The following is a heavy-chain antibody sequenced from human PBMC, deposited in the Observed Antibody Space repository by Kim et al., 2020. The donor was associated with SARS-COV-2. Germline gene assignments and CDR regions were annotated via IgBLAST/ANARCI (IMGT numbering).Heavy chain of an antibody. CDR3: AKAVYCSGGSCAPFDY. J-gene: IGHJ4*02. D-gene: IGHD2-15*01. V-gene: IGHV3-43*01. Sequence: SVKGRFTISRDNSKNSLYLQMNSLRTEDTALYYCAKAVYCSGGSCAPFDYWGQGTLVTVSS.